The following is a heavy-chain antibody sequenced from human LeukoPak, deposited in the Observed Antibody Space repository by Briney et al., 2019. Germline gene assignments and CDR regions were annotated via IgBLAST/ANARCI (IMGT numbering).Heavy chain of an antibody. Sequence: PGGSLRLPCVASGFTFSSYGMHWVRQAPGKGLEWVTFIRYDGSNKYYADSVKGRFTISRDNSKNTLYLQMNSLRAEDTAVYYCARVELELLSGYDYWGQGTLVTVSS. CDR2: IRYDGSNK. V-gene: IGHV3-30*02. J-gene: IGHJ4*02. CDR1: GFTFSSYG. CDR3: ARVELELLSGYDY. D-gene: IGHD1-7*01.